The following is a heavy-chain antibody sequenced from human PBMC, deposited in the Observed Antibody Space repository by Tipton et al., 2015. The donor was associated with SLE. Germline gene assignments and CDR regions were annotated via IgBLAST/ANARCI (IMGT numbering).Heavy chain of an antibody. CDR1: GGSISSGSYY. CDR3: ARRGSNYPLGYFDY. D-gene: IGHD4-11*01. J-gene: IGHJ4*02. Sequence: TLSLTCTVSGGSISSGSYYWSWIRQPAGKGLEWIGRIYTSGSTNYNPSLKSRVTISVDTSKNQFSLKLSSVTAADTAVYYCARRGSNYPLGYFDYWGQGTLVTVSS. V-gene: IGHV4-61*02. CDR2: IYTSGST.